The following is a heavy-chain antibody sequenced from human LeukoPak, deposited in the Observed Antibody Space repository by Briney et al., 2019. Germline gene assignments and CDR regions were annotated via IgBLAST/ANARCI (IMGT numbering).Heavy chain of an antibody. V-gene: IGHV4-4*07. CDR1: GGSINNYY. D-gene: IGHD3-22*01. J-gene: IGHJ4*02. CDR3: ARTPIYYFDNSGYYN. Sequence: SETLSLTCTVSGGSINNYYWSWIRQPAGKGLEWIGLIYSSGSTSYNPSLKSRVTMSVDTSRKQFSLRLSSVTAADTAVYYCARTPIYYFDNSGYYNWGQGTLVTVSS. CDR2: IYSSGST.